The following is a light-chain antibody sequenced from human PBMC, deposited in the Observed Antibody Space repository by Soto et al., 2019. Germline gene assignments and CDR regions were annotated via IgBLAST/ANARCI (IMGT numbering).Light chain of an antibody. CDR3: QTWGTGIPWV. CDR2: LNSDGSH. J-gene: IGLJ3*02. V-gene: IGLV4-69*01. Sequence: QLVLTQSPSASASLGASVKLTCTLSSGHSSYAIAWHQQQPEKGPRYLMKLNSDGSHSKGDRIPDRFSGSSSGAERYLTISSLQSEDEADYYCQTWGTGIPWVFGGGTQLTVL. CDR1: SGHSSYA.